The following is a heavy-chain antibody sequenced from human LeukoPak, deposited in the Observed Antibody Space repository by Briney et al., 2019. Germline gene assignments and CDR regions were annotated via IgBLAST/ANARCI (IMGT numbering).Heavy chain of an antibody. CDR1: GGSISSSSYY. CDR2: IYYSGST. CDR3: ARLVAAAGPDY. Sequence: HSETLSLTCTVSGGSISSSSYYWGWIRQPPGKGLEWIGYIYYSGSTYYNPSLKSRVTISVDTSKNQFSLKLSSVTAADTAVYYCARLVAAAGPDYWGQGTLVTVSS. V-gene: IGHV4-39*07. J-gene: IGHJ4*02. D-gene: IGHD6-13*01.